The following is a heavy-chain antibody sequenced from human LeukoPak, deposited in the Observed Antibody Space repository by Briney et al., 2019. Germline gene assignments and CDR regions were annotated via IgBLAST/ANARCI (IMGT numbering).Heavy chain of an antibody. Sequence: GGSLRLSCAASGFTFSSYAMHWVRQAPGKGLEWVAVISYDGSNKYYADSVKGRFTISRDNSKNTLYLQMNSLRAEDTAVYYCARDLEFEMATIIGYWGQGTLVTVSS. V-gene: IGHV3-30-3*01. CDR2: ISYDGSNK. CDR1: GFTFSSYA. J-gene: IGHJ4*02. CDR3: ARDLEFEMATIIGY. D-gene: IGHD5-12*01.